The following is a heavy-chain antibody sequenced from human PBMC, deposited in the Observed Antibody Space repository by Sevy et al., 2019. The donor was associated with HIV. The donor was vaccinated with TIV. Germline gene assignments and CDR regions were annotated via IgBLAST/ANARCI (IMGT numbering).Heavy chain of an antibody. Sequence: GGSLRLSCTASGFIFGDYAMSWVRQAPGKGLEWVAFLKHRAYGGTVDDPVTVKGRITNSREDFKSVAHLQMNNLKTEDTAIYYCRREKGAQSIFDYWGQGALVTVSS. V-gene: IGHV3-49*04. CDR1: GFIFGDYA. CDR2: LKHRAYGGTV. D-gene: IGHD1-26*01. CDR3: RREKGAQSIFDY. J-gene: IGHJ4*02.